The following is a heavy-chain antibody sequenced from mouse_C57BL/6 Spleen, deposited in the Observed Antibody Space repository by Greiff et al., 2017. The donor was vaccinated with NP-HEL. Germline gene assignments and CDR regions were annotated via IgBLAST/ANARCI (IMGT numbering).Heavy chain of an antibody. V-gene: IGHV1-26*01. CDR3: ARRGTTALDY. Sequence: VQLQQSGPELVKPGASVKISCKASGYTFTDYYMNWVKQSHGKSLEWIGDINPNNGGTSYNQKFKGKATLTVDKSSSTAYMELRSLTSEDSAVYYCARRGTTALDYWGQGTTLTVSS. CDR2: INPNNGGT. CDR1: GYTFTDYY. D-gene: IGHD1-2*01. J-gene: IGHJ2*01.